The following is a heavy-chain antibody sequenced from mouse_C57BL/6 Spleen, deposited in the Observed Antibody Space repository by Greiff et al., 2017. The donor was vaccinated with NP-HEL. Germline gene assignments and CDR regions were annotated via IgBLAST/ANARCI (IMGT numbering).Heavy chain of an antibody. D-gene: IGHD6-1*01. J-gene: IGHJ2*01. CDR1: GFSLTSYG. V-gene: IGHV2-2*01. CDR3: ARNSHGSAFDY. CDR2: ICSGGST. Sequence: QVQLQQSGPGLVQPSQSLSITCTVSGFSLTSYGVHWVRQSPGKGLEWLGVICSGGSTDYNAAFISRLSISKDKSKSQVVFKLNSLQADDTAIYYCARNSHGSAFDYWGNGTTLTVAS.